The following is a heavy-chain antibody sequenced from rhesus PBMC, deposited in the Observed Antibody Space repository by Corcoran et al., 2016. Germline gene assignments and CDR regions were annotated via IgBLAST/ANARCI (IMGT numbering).Heavy chain of an antibody. J-gene: IGHJ4*01. D-gene: IGHD2-21*01. V-gene: IGHV4S7*01. Sequence: QVQLQESGPGLLKPSETLSLTCAVSGGSISGGYGWGWIRQPPGKGLEWIGSIYSSSGNTYYNPSLNSRVTISTDTSKNQFSLKLSSVTAADTAVYYCARDEAEYCTGSGCYFDYWGQGVLVTVSS. CDR3: ARDEAEYCTGSGCYFDY. CDR1: GGSISGGYG. CDR2: IYSSSGNT.